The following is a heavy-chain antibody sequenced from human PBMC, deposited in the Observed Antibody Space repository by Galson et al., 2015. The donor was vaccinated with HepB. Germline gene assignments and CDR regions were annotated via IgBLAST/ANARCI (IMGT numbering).Heavy chain of an antibody. D-gene: IGHD6-19*01. CDR1: GDSVSSNIAA. J-gene: IGHJ3*01. Sequence: CAISGDSVSSNIAAWNWIRQPPSRGLEWLGRTYYRSNRSKWYNEYAVSVKGRITINPDTSKNQFSLQLNSVTPEDTALYYCARDQGSSGWFLIAFDVWGQGTMVTVSS. CDR3: ARDQGSSGWFLIAFDV. CDR2: TYYRSNRSKWYN. V-gene: IGHV6-1*01.